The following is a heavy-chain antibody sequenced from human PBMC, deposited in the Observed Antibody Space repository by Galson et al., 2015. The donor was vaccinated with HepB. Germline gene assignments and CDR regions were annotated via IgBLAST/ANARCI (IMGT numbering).Heavy chain of an antibody. D-gene: IGHD6-19*01. CDR2: INPSGGST. CDR3: AREWSQKVADSYYYYGMDV. V-gene: IGHV1-46*04. J-gene: IGHJ6*02. Sequence: SVKVSCKASGYTFTSYYMHWVRQAPGQGLEWMGIINPSGGSTSYAQKLQGRVTMTRDTSTSTVYMELSSLRSEDTAVYYCAREWSQKVADSYYYYGMDVWGQGTTVTVSS. CDR1: GYTFTSYY.